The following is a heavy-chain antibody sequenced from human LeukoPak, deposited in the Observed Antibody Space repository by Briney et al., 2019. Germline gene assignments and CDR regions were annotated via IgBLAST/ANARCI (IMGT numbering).Heavy chain of an antibody. Sequence: PSETLSLTCTVSGGSISSGVHYWSWIRQHPGKGLEWIGYIYYSGSTNYNPSLKSRVGISVDTSKNQFSLKLSSVTAADTAVYYCAILIRGSSGYKDNWFDPWGQGTLVTVSS. J-gene: IGHJ5*02. CDR2: IYYSGST. CDR1: GGSISSGVHY. D-gene: IGHD3-22*01. CDR3: AILIRGSSGYKDNWFDP. V-gene: IGHV4-31*03.